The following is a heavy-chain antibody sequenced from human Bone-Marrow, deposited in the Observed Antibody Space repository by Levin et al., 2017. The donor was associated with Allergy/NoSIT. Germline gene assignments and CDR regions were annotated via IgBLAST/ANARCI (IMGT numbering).Heavy chain of an antibody. CDR3: AKDGGTGWSAFDY. D-gene: IGHD6-19*01. CDR2: ISYDGSDK. V-gene: IGHV3-30-3*01. Sequence: PGGSLRLSCAASGFTFYNYAMHWVRQAPGKGLEWITFISYDGSDKYYTQSVKGLFTVSRDTSKNTVHLQMNSLRPEDTAVYYCAKDGGTGWSAFDYWGQGTLVIVSS. J-gene: IGHJ4*02. CDR1: GFTFYNYA.